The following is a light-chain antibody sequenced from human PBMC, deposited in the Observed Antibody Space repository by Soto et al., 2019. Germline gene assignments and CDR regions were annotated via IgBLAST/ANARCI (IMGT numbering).Light chain of an antibody. J-gene: IGLJ1*01. Sequence: QSALTQPASVSGSPGQSITISCTGTSSDVGGYNYDSWYQQHPGKAPKLMIYDVSNRPSGVSNRFSGSKSGNTASLTISGLQAEDEADYYCSSYTSSSLYVFGTGTKLTVL. CDR2: DVS. V-gene: IGLV2-14*01. CDR3: SSYTSSSLYV. CDR1: SSDVGGYNY.